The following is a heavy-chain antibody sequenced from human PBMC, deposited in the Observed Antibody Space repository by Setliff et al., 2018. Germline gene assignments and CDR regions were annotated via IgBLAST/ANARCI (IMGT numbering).Heavy chain of an antibody. V-gene: IGHV4-39*01. D-gene: IGHD2-15*01. CDR2: IYHSGST. CDR3: ARHRGVLAASDYMDV. Sequence: PSETLSLTCTVSGGSISGSYYYWGWIRQPPGKGLEWIGNIYHSGSTYYNPSLKSRVTISVDMSKNQFSLNLSSLTAADTAVYYCARHRGVLAASDYMDVWGKGTTVTVSS. CDR1: GGSISGSYYY. J-gene: IGHJ6*03.